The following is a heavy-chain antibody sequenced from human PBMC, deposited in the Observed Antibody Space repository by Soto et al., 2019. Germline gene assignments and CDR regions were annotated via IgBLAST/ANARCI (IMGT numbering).Heavy chain of an antibody. CDR1: GYTFTSYG. CDR3: ARDLLWFGEFSSSSFDY. Sequence: GASVKVSCKASGYTFTSYGISWVRQAPGQGLEWMGWISAYNGNTNYAQKLQGRVTMTTDTSTSTAYMELRSLRSDDTAVHHRARDLLWFGEFSSSSFDYWGQGILPTVSS. J-gene: IGHJ4*02. CDR2: ISAYNGNT. V-gene: IGHV1-18*04. D-gene: IGHD3-10*01.